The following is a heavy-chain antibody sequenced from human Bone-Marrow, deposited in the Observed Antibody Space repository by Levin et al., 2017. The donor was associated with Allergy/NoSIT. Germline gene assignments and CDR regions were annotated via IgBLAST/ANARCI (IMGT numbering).Heavy chain of an antibody. CDR1: GFTFSSYG. V-gene: IGHV3-33*01. CDR2: IWYDGSNK. D-gene: IGHD6-13*01. J-gene: IGHJ4*02. Sequence: GGSLRLSCAASGFTFSSYGMHWVRQAPGKGLEWVAVIWYDGSNKYYADSVKGRFTISRDNSKNTLYLQMNSLRAEDTAVYYCARDQGSSSWVDYWGQGTLVTVSS. CDR3: ARDQGSSSWVDY.